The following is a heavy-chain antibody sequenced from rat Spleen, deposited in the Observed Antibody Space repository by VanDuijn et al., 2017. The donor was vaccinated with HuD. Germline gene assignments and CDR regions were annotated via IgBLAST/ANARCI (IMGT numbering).Heavy chain of an antibody. V-gene: IGHV2-45*01. CDR3: ARGDD. CDR2: MWSGGST. J-gene: IGHJ2*01. Sequence: QVQLMESGPGLVQPSETLSLTCTVSGFSLTSYNVHWVRQPPGKGLEWMGVMWSGGSTDYNSALKSRLSISRDTSKSQVYLKMNSLQTEGTATYYCARGDDWGQGVMVTVSS. D-gene: IGHD4-2*01. CDR1: GFSLTSYN.